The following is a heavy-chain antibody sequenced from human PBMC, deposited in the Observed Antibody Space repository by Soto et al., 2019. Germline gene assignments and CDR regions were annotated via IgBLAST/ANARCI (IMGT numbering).Heavy chain of an antibody. D-gene: IGHD2-2*01. J-gene: IGHJ3*02. CDR3: ARDGIYCSSTSWYVGRAFDI. CDR1: GFTFSSYS. Sequence: EVQLVESGGGLVKPGGSLRLSCAASGFTFSSYSMNWVRQAPGKGLEWVSSISSSSSYIYYADSVKGRFTIYRDNARNSLELQMNSLRAEDPAVYYCARDGIYCSSTSWYVGRAFDIWGQGTMVTVSS. CDR2: ISSSSSYI. V-gene: IGHV3-21*01.